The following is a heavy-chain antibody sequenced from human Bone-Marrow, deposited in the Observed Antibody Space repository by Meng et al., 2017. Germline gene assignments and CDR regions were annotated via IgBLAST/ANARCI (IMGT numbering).Heavy chain of an antibody. J-gene: IGHJ4*02. CDR3: ARNDPRSGWYLVDY. V-gene: IGHV1-2*02. Sequence: QVQVVGSGAAVVRPASTVTVSCTDSGYTFTGCYQLWGRQDQGQGLGWRGRINTNSGGKNYTNQFQGRVTMTRETSFRTEYLEMRKLRSDAKTVYYYARNDPRSGWYLVDYWGQGTLVTVSS. D-gene: IGHD6-19*01. CDR1: GYTFTGCY. CDR2: INTNSGGK.